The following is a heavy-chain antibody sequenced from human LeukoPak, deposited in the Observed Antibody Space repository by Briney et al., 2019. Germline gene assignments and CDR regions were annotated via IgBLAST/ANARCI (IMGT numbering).Heavy chain of an antibody. D-gene: IGHD3-10*01. CDR3: ARLSLRYGSGRLDN. Sequence: ASVKVSRKASGYTFIGYYLHWVRQAPGQGLEWMGWIDPNSGATNYAQNFQGRITMTRDTSINTAYMDLSRLKSDDTAVYYCARLSLRYGSGRLDNWGQGTLLTVSS. CDR2: IDPNSGAT. J-gene: IGHJ4*02. CDR1: GYTFIGYY. V-gene: IGHV1-2*02.